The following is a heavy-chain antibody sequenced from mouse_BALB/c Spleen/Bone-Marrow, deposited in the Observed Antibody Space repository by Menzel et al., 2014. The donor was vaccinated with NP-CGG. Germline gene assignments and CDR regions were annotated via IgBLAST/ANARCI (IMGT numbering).Heavy chain of an antibody. CDR3: ARNYDGAMDY. D-gene: IGHD2-12*01. CDR2: IRNKANGYTT. J-gene: IGHJ4*01. CDR1: GFTFTDYY. Sequence: EVKLVESGGGLVQPGGSLRLSCATSGFTFTDYYMSWVRQPPGKALEWLGFIRNKANGYTTEYSASVKGRFTISRDNSQSILYLQMNTLRAGDSATYYCARNYDGAMDYWGQGTSVTVSS. V-gene: IGHV7-3*02.